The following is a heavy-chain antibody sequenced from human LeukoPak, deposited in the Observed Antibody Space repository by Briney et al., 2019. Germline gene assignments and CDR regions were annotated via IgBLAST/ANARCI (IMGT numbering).Heavy chain of an antibody. CDR2: IIPIFGTA. CDR3: ASCDVPGINYYYYYMDV. J-gene: IGHJ6*03. D-gene: IGHD3-10*01. Sequence: GASVTVSFKASGGTFSSYAISWVRQAPGQGLEWMGGIIPIFGTANYAQKCQGRVTITTDESTSTAYMELSSLRSEDTAVYYCASCDVPGINYYYYYMDVWGKGTTVTVSS. CDR1: GGTFSSYA. V-gene: IGHV1-69*05.